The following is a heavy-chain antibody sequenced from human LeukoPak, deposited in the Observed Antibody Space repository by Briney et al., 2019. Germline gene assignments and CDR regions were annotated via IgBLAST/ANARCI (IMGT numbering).Heavy chain of an antibody. CDR3: AKDVDYDFWSGYLDY. V-gene: IGHV3-23*01. Sequence: PGGSLRLSCAASGFTFSSYAMSWVRQAPGKGLEWVSAISGSGGSTYYADSVKGRFTISRDNSKNTLYLQMNCLRAEDTAVYYCAKDVDYDFWSGYLDYWGQGTLVTVSS. D-gene: IGHD3-3*01. CDR1: GFTFSSYA. J-gene: IGHJ4*02. CDR2: ISGSGGST.